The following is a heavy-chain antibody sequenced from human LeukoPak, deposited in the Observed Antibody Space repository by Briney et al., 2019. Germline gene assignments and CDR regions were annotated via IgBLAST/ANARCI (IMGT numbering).Heavy chain of an antibody. CDR1: GFTFSSYS. D-gene: IGHD2-2*01. CDR3: ARDLSRAMPPDALDI. Sequence: TGGSLRLSCAASGFTFSSYSMNWVRQAPGRGLEWVSSIGSGSNYIYYADSVRGRFAMSRDNAGNSLYLEMNSLRVDDTAVYFCARDLSRAMPPDALDIWGQGTMVTVSS. CDR2: IGSGSNYI. V-gene: IGHV3-21*01. J-gene: IGHJ3*02.